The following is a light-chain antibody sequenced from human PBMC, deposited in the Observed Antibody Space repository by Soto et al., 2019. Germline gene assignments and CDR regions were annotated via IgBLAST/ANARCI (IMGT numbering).Light chain of an antibody. CDR2: DVS. CDR3: SSPATESTLL. Sequence: QSALTQPASVSGSPGQSTTISCTGTSSDVGTYNHISWYQQHPGKAPKLMIYDVSNRPLGVSNRFSGSKSGTTASLTISCLQAEYEADYYCSSPATESTLLFGGRTKLTVL. CDR1: SSDVGTYNH. J-gene: IGLJ2*01. V-gene: IGLV2-14*03.